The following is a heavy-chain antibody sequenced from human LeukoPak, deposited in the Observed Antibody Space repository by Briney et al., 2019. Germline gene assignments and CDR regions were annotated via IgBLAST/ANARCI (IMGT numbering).Heavy chain of an antibody. D-gene: IGHD2-15*01. J-gene: IGHJ3*02. Sequence: SETLSLTCTVSGGSISSSIYYWSWIRQHPGKGLEWIGYIYYSGSTYYNPSLKSRVTISVDTSKNQFSLKLSSVTAADTAVYYCARSQSEVDIVVVVAATPDAFDIWGQGTMVTVSS. V-gene: IGHV4-31*03. CDR3: ARSQSEVDIVVVVAATPDAFDI. CDR2: IYYSGST. CDR1: GGSISSSIYY.